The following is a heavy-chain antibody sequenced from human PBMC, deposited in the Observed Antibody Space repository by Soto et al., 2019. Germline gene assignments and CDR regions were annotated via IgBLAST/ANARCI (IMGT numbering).Heavy chain of an antibody. J-gene: IGHJ5*02. CDR1: GYSFTSYW. CDR2: IYPGDSDT. Sequence: PGESLKISCKGSGYSFTSYWIGWVRQMPGKGLEWMGIIYPGDSDTRYSPSFQGQVTISADKSISTAYLQWSSLKASDTAMYYCARLVSPANYDSIDEGWFDPWGQGTLVTVSS. D-gene: IGHD3-22*01. CDR3: ARLVSPANYDSIDEGWFDP. V-gene: IGHV5-51*01.